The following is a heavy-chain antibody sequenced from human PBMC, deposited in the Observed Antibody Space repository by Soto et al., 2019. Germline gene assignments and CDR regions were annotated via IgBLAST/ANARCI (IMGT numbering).Heavy chain of an antibody. CDR2: INPDSGGT. V-gene: IGHV1-2*02. Sequence: QVQLVQSGAEVKKPGASVKVSCTASGYTFTIYHLHWVRQAPGQGLEWMGWINPDSGGTKYAQKFQGGVTMTRDTSNSTVYMELSRLRSGGPAVYYCAREIRSGYYRYWYFDLWGRGTLVTVSS. J-gene: IGHJ2*01. D-gene: IGHD3-3*01. CDR3: AREIRSGYYRYWYFDL. CDR1: GYTFTIYH.